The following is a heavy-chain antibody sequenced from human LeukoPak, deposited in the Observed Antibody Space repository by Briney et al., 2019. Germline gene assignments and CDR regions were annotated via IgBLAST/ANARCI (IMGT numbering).Heavy chain of an antibody. CDR3: ARDKFYYGSGSYSGYYMDV. J-gene: IGHJ6*03. Sequence: ASVKVSCKASGYTFTNYHIHWVRQAPGQGLEWMGIINPSGGSTIYAQKFQGRVIMTTDMSTSTLYMELSSLRSEDTAVYYCARDKFYYGSGSYSGYYMDVWGKGTTVTVSS. CDR2: INPSGGST. D-gene: IGHD3-10*01. CDR1: GYTFTNYH. V-gene: IGHV1-46*01.